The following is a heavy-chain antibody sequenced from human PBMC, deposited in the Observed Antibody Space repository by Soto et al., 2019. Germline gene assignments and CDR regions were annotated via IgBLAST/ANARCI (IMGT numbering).Heavy chain of an antibody. CDR3: VKTGRFGQLVPSDY. J-gene: IGHJ4*02. CDR1: GFTFSSYV. CDR2: ISSNGDDT. D-gene: IGHD6-6*01. V-gene: IGHV3-64D*06. Sequence: GGSLRLSCSASGFTFSSYVMYWVRQAPGQGLEFVSLISSNGDDTHYADSVKGRFTLSRDNSKSTLFLQMNSLRTEDTAVYYCVKTGRFGQLVPSDYWGQGTLVTVSS.